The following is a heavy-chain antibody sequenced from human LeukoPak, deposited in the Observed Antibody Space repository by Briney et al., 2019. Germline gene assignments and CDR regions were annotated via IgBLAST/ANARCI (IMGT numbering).Heavy chain of an antibody. D-gene: IGHD1-1*01. Sequence: PGGSLRLSCAASGFTVSDVYMTWVRQAPGKGLEWVANIKQDGSEKYYVDSVKGRFTISRDNAKNSLYLQMNSLRAEDTAVYYCMRAMEAWGQGTLVTVSS. CDR3: MRAMEA. J-gene: IGHJ5*02. CDR1: GFTVSDVY. CDR2: IKQDGSEK. V-gene: IGHV3-7*03.